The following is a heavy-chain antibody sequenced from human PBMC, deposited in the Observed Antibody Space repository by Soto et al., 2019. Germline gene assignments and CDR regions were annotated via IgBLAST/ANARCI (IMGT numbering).Heavy chain of an antibody. Sequence: SETLSLTCSVSGGSISSSSYYWGWIRQPPGKGLEWIGSIYYSGSTYYNPSLKSRVTISVDTSKNQFSLKLSSVTAADTAVYYCARIVATISTNWFDPWGQGTLVTVSS. D-gene: IGHD5-12*01. J-gene: IGHJ5*02. V-gene: IGHV4-39*01. CDR3: ARIVATISTNWFDP. CDR1: GGSISSSSYY. CDR2: IYYSGST.